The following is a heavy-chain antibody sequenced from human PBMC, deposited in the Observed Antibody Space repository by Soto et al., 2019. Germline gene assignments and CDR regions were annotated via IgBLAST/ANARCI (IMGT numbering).Heavy chain of an antibody. CDR3: ARGGEQLGIFDI. V-gene: IGHV4-59*01. J-gene: IGHJ3*02. CDR1: GGSISSYY. CDR2: IHYSGST. Sequence: QVQLRESGPGLVKPSEALSLTCTVSGGSISSYYWSWIRQPPGKGLEWIAYIHYSGSTTYNPSLKSRVTISVDTSKNQFSLSMISVTAADTAVYYCARGGEQLGIFDIWGQGTMVTVSS. D-gene: IGHD6-6*01.